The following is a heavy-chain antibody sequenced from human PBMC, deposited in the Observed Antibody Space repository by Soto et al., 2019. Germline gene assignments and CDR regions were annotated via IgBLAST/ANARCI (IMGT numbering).Heavy chain of an antibody. CDR1: GGTFNTYA. Sequence: QVQLVQSGAEMKKPGSSVKVSCQSSGGTFNTYAMNLVRQAPGQGPEWMGDISPMFGAANYAPKFQGRVTITADESTGTSYMQLSSLTSEDTALYFCAREVQVHTPAFVYWGQGTLVTVS. D-gene: IGHD3-10*01. CDR2: ISPMFGAA. CDR3: AREVQVHTPAFVY. J-gene: IGHJ4*02. V-gene: IGHV1-69*19.